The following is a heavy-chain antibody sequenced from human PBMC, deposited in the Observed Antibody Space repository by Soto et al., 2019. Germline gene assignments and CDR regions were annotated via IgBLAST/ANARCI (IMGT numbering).Heavy chain of an antibody. Sequence: SETLSLTCAVYCGSFSGYYWSWIRQPPGKGLEWIGEINHSGSTNYSPSLKIRVTISVDTSKNQFSLKLSSVTAADTAVYYCARGAQGYYDSSGSSFDIWAQGTMVPASS. CDR1: CGSFSGYY. J-gene: IGHJ3*02. CDR3: ARGAQGYYDSSGSSFDI. V-gene: IGHV4-34*01. D-gene: IGHD3-22*01. CDR2: INHSGST.